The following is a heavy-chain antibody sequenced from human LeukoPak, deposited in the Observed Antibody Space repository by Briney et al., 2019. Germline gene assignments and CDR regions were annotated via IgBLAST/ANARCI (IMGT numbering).Heavy chain of an antibody. CDR2: INHSGST. D-gene: IGHD6-13*01. CDR1: GGSFSGYY. Sequence: PSETLSLTCAVYGGSFSGYYWSWIRQPPGKGLEWIGEINHSGSTYYNPSLKSRVTISVDTSKNQFSLKLSSVTAADTAVYYCARVSYSSSWDDFDYWGQGTLVTVSS. J-gene: IGHJ4*02. CDR3: ARVSYSSSWDDFDY. V-gene: IGHV4-34*01.